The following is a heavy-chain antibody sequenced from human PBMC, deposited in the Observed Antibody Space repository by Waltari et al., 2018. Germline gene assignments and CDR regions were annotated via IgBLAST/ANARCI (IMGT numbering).Heavy chain of an antibody. CDR1: GFSFSSNW. CDR3: ARAYH. V-gene: IGHV3-7*02. Sequence: EVQLVESGGGSVQPGGSLRLSCAASGFSFSSNWMSWVRQAPGKGLEWVASIKQDGSEEYYVDSVKGRFTISRDNAENSLYLQMNNLRVEDTAIYYCARAYHWGQGTLVTVSS. J-gene: IGHJ5*02. CDR2: IKQDGSEE.